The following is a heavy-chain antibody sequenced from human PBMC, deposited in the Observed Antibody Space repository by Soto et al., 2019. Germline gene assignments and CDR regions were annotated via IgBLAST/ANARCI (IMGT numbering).Heavy chain of an antibody. CDR1: GGTFNSYA. V-gene: IGHV1-69*06. Sequence: QVQLVQSGAEGKKPGSSVKVSCKASGGTFNSYAISWVRQAPGQGLERMGGIIPIFGTQNYAQKFQGSVTINAAKSTSKASMELSSLRSEDTALYYCARAMYSSCWGPGDYWCQGTRVTVSS. CDR3: ARAMYSSCWGPGDY. J-gene: IGHJ4*02. D-gene: IGHD6-19*01. CDR2: IIPIFGTQ.